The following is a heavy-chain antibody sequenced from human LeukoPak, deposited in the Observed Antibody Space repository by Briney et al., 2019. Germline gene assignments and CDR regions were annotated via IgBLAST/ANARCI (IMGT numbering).Heavy chain of an antibody. CDR2: INGDGRNI. CDR3: TRDLMDYDVSTGLHHYYMDV. J-gene: IGHJ6*02. CDR1: GFTFSSYW. V-gene: IGHV3-74*01. Sequence: GSLRLSCVASGFTFSSYWMHWVRQDPRKGLVWVSRINGDGRNINYADSVRGRFAISRDNAKNTLYLQMNTLRVEDTAVYYCTRDLMDYDVSTGLHHYYMDVWGQGTTVTVSS. D-gene: IGHD3-9*01.